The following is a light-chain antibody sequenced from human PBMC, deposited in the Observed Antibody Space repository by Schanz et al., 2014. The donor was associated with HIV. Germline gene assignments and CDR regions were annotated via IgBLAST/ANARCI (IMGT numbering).Light chain of an antibody. J-gene: IGLJ3*02. Sequence: QSALTQPASVSGSPGQSITLSCTGSSSDIGAYNYVSWYQQHPDRAPKLMIYDVSNRPSGVSNRFSGSKSGNTASLTISGLQAEDEAYYYCASCTISNTWVFGGGTKVTV. CDR2: DVS. V-gene: IGLV2-14*03. CDR3: ASCTISNTWV. CDR1: SSDIGAYNY.